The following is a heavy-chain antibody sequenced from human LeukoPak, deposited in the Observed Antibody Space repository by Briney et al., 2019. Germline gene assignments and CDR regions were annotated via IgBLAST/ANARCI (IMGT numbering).Heavy chain of an antibody. CDR1: GFTFSSYS. D-gene: IGHD6-13*01. CDR3: ARYSSSPGRAHYFDY. Sequence: PGGSLRLSCAASGFTFSSYSMHWVRQAPGKGLEWVAVISYDGSNKYYADSVKGRFTISRGNSKNTLYLQMNSLRAEDTAVYYCARYSSSPGRAHYFDYWGQGTLVTVSS. J-gene: IGHJ4*02. V-gene: IGHV3-30*04. CDR2: ISYDGSNK.